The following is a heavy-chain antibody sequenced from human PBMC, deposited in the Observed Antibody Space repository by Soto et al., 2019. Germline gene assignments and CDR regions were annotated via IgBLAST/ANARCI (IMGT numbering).Heavy chain of an antibody. CDR1: GYTFTSYH. D-gene: IGHD6-25*01. J-gene: IGHJ4*02. Sequence: QVQLVQSGAEVKKPGASVKVSCKASGYTFTSYHISWVRQAPGQGLEWMGWISAYNGNTNYAQKLQCRVTMTTDTATTAAYMDLRSLRSDDAAVYYCVRVARPADYWGEGTLVTVSS. CDR3: VRVARPADY. CDR2: ISAYNGNT. V-gene: IGHV1-18*01.